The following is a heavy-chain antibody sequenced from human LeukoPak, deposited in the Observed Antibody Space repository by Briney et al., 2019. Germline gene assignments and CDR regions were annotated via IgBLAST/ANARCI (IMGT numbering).Heavy chain of an antibody. CDR3: AKDIGDSVGYNYFDS. CDR2: ISWHGSTT. V-gene: IGHV3-43*01. J-gene: IGHJ4*02. CDR1: GITFDDYT. Sequence: GGSLRLSCAASGITFDDYTMHWVRQAPGKGLEWVSLISWHGSTTKYADSVKGRFTISRDNLKNSLSLQMNSLGPEDTALYYCAKDIGDSVGYNYFDSWGQGTLVTVSS. D-gene: IGHD3-22*01.